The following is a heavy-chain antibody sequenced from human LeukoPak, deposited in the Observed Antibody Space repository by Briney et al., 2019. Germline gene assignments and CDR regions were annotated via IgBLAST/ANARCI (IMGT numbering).Heavy chain of an antibody. Sequence: WIRQAPGKGLEWVGFIRSKAYGGTTEYAASVKGRFTISRDDSKSIAYVEMNSLKTEDTAVYYCTRALRVLDYWGQGTLVTVSS. CDR3: TRALRVLDY. D-gene: IGHD5-12*01. CDR2: IRSKAYGGTT. V-gene: IGHV3-49*02. J-gene: IGHJ4*02.